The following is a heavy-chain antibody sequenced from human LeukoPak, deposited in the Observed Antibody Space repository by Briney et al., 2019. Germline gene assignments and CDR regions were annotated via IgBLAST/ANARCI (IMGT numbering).Heavy chain of an antibody. CDR1: GGSFSGYY. Sequence: SETMSLTCAVYGGSFSGYYWSWIRQPPGKGLEWIGEINHSGSTNYNPSLKSRVTISVDTSKNQFSLKLSSVTAADTAVYYCARVSGGKWELLGSCDYWGQGTLVTVSS. CDR2: INHSGST. V-gene: IGHV4-34*01. D-gene: IGHD1-26*01. CDR3: ARVSGGKWELLGSCDY. J-gene: IGHJ4*02.